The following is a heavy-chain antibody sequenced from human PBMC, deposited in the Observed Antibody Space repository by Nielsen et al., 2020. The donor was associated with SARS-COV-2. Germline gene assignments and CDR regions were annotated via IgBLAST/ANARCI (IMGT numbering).Heavy chain of an antibody. D-gene: IGHD6-19*01. CDR2: ISSSSSYI. CDR1: GFTFSSYS. J-gene: IGHJ5*02. Sequence: GESLKISCAASGFTFSSYSMNWVRQAPGKGLEWVSSISSSSSYIYYADSVKGRFTISRDNAKNSLYLQMNSLRAEDTAVYYCARAQAPQYSSGWYWREWFDPWGQGTLVTVSS. CDR3: ARAQAPQYSSGWYWREWFDP. V-gene: IGHV3-21*01.